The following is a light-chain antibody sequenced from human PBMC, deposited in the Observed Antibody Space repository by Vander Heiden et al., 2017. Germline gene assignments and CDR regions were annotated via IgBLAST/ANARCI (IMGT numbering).Light chain of an antibody. CDR1: ETISSW. J-gene: IGKJ2*01. Sequence: DIQVTQSPSTLSASVGDRVTITCRASETISSWLAWYQQKPGKAPNLLIYHASNLESGVPSRFSGSGSGTEFTLTISTLQPDDFATYYCQQYNTYPYTFGQGTKLEIK. CDR2: HAS. CDR3: QQYNTYPYT. V-gene: IGKV1-5*01.